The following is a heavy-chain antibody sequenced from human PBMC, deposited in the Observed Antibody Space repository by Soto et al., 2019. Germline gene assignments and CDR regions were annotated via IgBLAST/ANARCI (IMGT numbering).Heavy chain of an antibody. D-gene: IGHD7-27*01. CDR1: GFTFSSYT. Sequence: EVQLLESGGGLVQPGGSLRLSCAASGFTFSSYTMSWVRQGPGKGLEWVSGISSSGGSTVYADSVKGRFTISRDNFKTTLYLQMNSLRAADTAVYYCAKDWGDYWGQGTPVTVSS. V-gene: IGHV3-23*01. CDR3: AKDWGDY. CDR2: ISSSGGST. J-gene: IGHJ4*02.